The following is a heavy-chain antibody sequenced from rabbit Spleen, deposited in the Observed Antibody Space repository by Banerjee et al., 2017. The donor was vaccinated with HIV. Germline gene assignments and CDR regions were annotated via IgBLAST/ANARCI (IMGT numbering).Heavy chain of an antibody. CDR3: ARDLVGVIGWNFYL. CDR2: IDIGSSGFT. CDR1: GFSFSSSDY. V-gene: IGHV1S45*01. D-gene: IGHD1-1*01. J-gene: IGHJ4*01. Sequence: QEQLVESGGGLVQPEGSLTLTCTASGFSFSSSDYMCWVRQAPGKGLEWIVCIDIGSSGFTYFASWAKGRFTISRTSSTTVTLRMTSLTAADRATYFCARDLVGVIGWNFYLWGQGTLVTVS.